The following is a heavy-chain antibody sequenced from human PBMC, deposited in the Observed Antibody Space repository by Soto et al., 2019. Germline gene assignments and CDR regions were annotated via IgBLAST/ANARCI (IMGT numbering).Heavy chain of an antibody. V-gene: IGHV1-58*01. CDR3: AALPRDYQDIDGSDY. CDR2: IVVGGGNT. Sequence: GASVKVSCKASGFIFSTSAVQWVRQARGQGLEWIGWIVVGGGNTDYAQKFQERVTITRDMSTSTVYMDLNNLRSEDTAVYCCAALPRDYQDIDGSDYWGQGTPVTVSS. D-gene: IGHD3-10*01. J-gene: IGHJ4*02. CDR1: GFIFSTSA.